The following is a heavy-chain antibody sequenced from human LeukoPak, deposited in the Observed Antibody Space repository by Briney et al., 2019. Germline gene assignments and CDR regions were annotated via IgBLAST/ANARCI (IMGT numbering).Heavy chain of an antibody. D-gene: IGHD3-10*01. CDR1: GFTFSSYA. J-gene: IGHJ4*02. Sequence: PGGSLRLSCAASGFTFSSYAMHWVRQAPGKGLEWVAVISYDGSNKYYADSVKGRFTISRDISKNTLYLQMNSLRAEDTAVYYCARPTLYYGSGSYSFDYWGQGTLVTVSS. CDR2: ISYDGSNK. V-gene: IGHV3-30-3*01. CDR3: ARPTLYYGSGSYSFDY.